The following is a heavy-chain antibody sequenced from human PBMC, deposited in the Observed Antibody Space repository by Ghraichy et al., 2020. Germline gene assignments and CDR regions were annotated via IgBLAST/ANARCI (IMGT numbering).Heavy chain of an antibody. CDR1: GYTFTGYY. CDR3: ARTRNDYSNELDY. D-gene: IGHD4-11*01. CDR2: INPNSGGT. V-gene: IGHV1-2*02. J-gene: IGHJ4*02. Sequence: ASVKVSCKASGYTFTGYYMHWVRQAPGQGLEWMGWINPNSGGTNYAQKFQGRVTMTRDTSISTAYMELSRLRSDDTAVYYCARTRNDYSNELDYWGQGTLVTGSA.